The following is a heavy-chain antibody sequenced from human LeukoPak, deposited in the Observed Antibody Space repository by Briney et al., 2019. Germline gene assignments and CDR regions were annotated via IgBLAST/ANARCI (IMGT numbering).Heavy chain of an antibody. CDR1: GYTFTGYY. Sequence: GASVKVSCKASGYTFTGYYMHWVRQAPGQGLEWMGGIIPIFGSTIDAQKFQGRVTITADTSTTTAYMELSSLRSEDTAVYYCARIRRSSTWRDGFDIWGQGTLVTVSS. CDR2: IIPIFGST. J-gene: IGHJ3*02. CDR3: ARIRRSSTWRDGFDI. V-gene: IGHV1-69*06. D-gene: IGHD6-13*01.